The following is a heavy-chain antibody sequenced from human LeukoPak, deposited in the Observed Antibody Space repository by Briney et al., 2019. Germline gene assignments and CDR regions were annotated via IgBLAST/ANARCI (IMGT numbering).Heavy chain of an antibody. Sequence: GGSLRLSCAASGFAFSNYAMSWVRQAPGKGLEWVSSLSGGGDSRYYADSVMGRFTISRDNSKNTLYLQMNSLRAEDTAVYYCARVYGGDAFDIWGQGTMVTVSS. CDR1: GFAFSNYA. V-gene: IGHV3-23*01. D-gene: IGHD4-17*01. J-gene: IGHJ3*02. CDR3: ARVYGGDAFDI. CDR2: LSGGGDSR.